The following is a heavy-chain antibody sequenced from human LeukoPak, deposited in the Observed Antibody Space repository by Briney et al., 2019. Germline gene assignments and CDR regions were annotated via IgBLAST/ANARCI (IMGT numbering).Heavy chain of an antibody. V-gene: IGHV3-7*03. Sequence: GGSLRLSCAASGFTFSSYWMNWVRQVPGKGLEWVAIIKHDGSEKFHVDSVKGRFTISRDNAKTSLFLQMNSLRAEDTAVYYCAKDDSSSWYSAFDIWGQGTMVTVSS. D-gene: IGHD6-13*01. J-gene: IGHJ3*02. CDR1: GFTFSSYW. CDR2: IKHDGSEK. CDR3: AKDDSSSWYSAFDI.